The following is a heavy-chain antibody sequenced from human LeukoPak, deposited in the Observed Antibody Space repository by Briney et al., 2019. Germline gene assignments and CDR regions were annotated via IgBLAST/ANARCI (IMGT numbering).Heavy chain of an antibody. Sequence: ASVKVSCKASGYTFTSYDVNWVRQATGQGLEWMGWMNPNSGNTGYAQKFQGRDTITRNTSISTAFMELSSLRSEDTAVYYCARGPTLNYDYVWGSFRYIPYYMDVWGKGTTVTVSS. CDR1: GYTFTSYD. J-gene: IGHJ6*03. CDR3: ARGPTLNYDYVWGSFRYIPYYMDV. V-gene: IGHV1-8*03. D-gene: IGHD3-16*02. CDR2: MNPNSGNT.